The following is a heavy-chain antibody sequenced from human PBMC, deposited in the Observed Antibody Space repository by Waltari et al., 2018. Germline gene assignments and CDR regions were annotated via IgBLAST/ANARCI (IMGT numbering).Heavy chain of an antibody. Sequence: VQLQQWGAGLLKPSETLSLTCAVYGGSLSGYYWSWIRQPPGNGLEWIGEINHSGSTNYNPSLKSRVTISVDTSKNQFSLKLSSVTAADTAVYYCARATVTTESFDYWGQGTLVTVSS. CDR3: ARATVTTESFDY. CDR2: INHSGST. J-gene: IGHJ4*02. CDR1: GGSLSGYY. V-gene: IGHV4-34*01. D-gene: IGHD4-17*01.